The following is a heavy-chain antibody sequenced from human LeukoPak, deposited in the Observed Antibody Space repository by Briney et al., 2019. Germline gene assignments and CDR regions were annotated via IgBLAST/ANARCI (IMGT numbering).Heavy chain of an antibody. CDR3: ARGCDPGLKLRFLEWLFCPFDP. V-gene: IGHV1-18*01. D-gene: IGHD3-3*01. CDR1: GYTFTSYG. CDR2: ISAYNGNT. Sequence: GASVKVSCKASGYTFTSYGISWVRQAPGQGLEWMGWISAYNGNTNYAQKLQGRVTMTTDTSTSTAYMELRSLRSDDTAVYYCARGCDPGLKLRFLEWLFCPFDPWGQGTLVTVSS. J-gene: IGHJ5*02.